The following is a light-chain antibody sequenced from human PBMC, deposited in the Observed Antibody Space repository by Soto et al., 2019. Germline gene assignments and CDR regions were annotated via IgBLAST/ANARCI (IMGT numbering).Light chain of an antibody. J-gene: IGLJ1*01. V-gene: IGLV1-44*01. CDR3: AAWDHSLNGLYV. Sequence: QYVLTQPPSASGTPGQRVTISCSGSSSNIGSYTVNWYQQLPGTAPKLFIYSNNQRPSGVPDRFSGSKSGTSASLAISGLQSEDEADYYCAAWDHSLNGLYVFGTGTKLTVL. CDR2: SNN. CDR1: SSNIGSYT.